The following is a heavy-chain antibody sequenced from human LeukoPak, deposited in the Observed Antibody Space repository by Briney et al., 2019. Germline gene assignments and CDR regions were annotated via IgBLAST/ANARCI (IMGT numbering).Heavy chain of an antibody. CDR3: ASNDLDYGNNNREFDH. V-gene: IGHV1-3*01. CDR1: GYTFTTYA. D-gene: IGHD4-11*01. Sequence: ASVKVSCKASGYTFTTYAIHWVRQAPGQRLEWMGWINVGNGNTKYSQKFQDRVTITRDTSASTAYMELSSLRSEDTAVYYCASNDLDYGNNNREFDHWGQGTLVTVSS. J-gene: IGHJ4*02. CDR2: INVGNGNT.